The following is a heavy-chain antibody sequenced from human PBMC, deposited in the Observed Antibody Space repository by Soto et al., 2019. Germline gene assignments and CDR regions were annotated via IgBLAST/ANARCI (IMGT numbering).Heavy chain of an antibody. J-gene: IGHJ4*02. D-gene: IGHD3-3*01. V-gene: IGHV3-11*06. CDR1: GFTFDDYY. Sequence: PGGSLRLSCVASGFTFDDYYMTWIRQAPGTGPEWVSYISSTGSYTKYADFVKGRFTISRDNAKNSLYLQMDSLRDEDAAVYYCARDQGSTIFGVVIDYWGQGTLVTVSS. CDR3: ARDQGSTIFGVVIDY. CDR2: ISSTGSYT.